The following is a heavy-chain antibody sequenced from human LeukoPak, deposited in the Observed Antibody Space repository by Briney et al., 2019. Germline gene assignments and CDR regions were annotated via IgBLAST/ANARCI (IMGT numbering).Heavy chain of an antibody. CDR1: GFTFSSYA. CDR3: ARDPDIAMEYYFDY. J-gene: IGHJ4*02. Sequence: GGSLRLSCAASGFTFSSYAMHWVRQAPGKGLEWVAVISYDGSNKYYADSVKGRFTISRDNSKNTLYLQMNSLRAEDTAVYYCARDPDIAMEYYFDYWGQGTLVTVSS. V-gene: IGHV3-30*04. CDR2: ISYDGSNK. D-gene: IGHD5-18*01.